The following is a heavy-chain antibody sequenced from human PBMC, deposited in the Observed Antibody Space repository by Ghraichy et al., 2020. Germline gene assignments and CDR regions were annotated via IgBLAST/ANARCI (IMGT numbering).Heavy chain of an antibody. D-gene: IGHD3-3*01. J-gene: IGHJ6*02. V-gene: IGHV3-23*01. CDR2: ISGSGGST. Sequence: GGSLRLSCAASGFTFSSYAMSWVRQAPGKGLEWVSAISGSGGSTYYADSVKGRFTISRDNSKNTLYLQMNSLRAEDTAVYYCAKEEGGYYDFWSGYYPGSNYYYYGMDVWGQGTTVTVSS. CDR1: GFTFSSYA. CDR3: AKEEGGYYDFWSGYYPGSNYYYYGMDV.